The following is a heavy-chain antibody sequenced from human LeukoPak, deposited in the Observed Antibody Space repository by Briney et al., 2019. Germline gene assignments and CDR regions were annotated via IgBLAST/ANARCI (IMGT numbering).Heavy chain of an antibody. Sequence: ASVKVSCKASGGTFSSYDINWVRQATGQGLEWMGWMNPNSGNTGYAQKFQGRVTMTRNTSISTAYMELSSLRSEDTAVYYCARVDSSSWYHYYMDVWGKGTTVTVSS. CDR1: GGTFSSYD. V-gene: IGHV1-8*02. CDR3: ARVDSSSWYHYYMDV. CDR2: MNPNSGNT. J-gene: IGHJ6*03. D-gene: IGHD6-13*01.